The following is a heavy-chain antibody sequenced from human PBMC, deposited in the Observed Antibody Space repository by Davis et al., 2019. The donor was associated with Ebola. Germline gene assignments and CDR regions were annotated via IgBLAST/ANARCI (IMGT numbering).Heavy chain of an antibody. J-gene: IGHJ6*02. Sequence: GESLKISCAASGFTFSSYSMNWVRQAPGKGLEWVSSISGSSTYIYYADSVKGRFTISRDNAKKSLYLQMNSLRAEDTAVYYCARRLYPGHYYYGMDVWGQGTTVTVSS. CDR1: GFTFSSYS. V-gene: IGHV3-21*01. CDR2: ISGSSTYI. CDR3: ARRLYPGHYYYGMDV. D-gene: IGHD2-2*02.